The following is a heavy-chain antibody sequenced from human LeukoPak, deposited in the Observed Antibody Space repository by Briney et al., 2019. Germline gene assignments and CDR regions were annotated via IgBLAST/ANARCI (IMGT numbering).Heavy chain of an antibody. CDR2: IYPGDSDT. Sequence: GESLKISCKASGYSFRNQWIGWVRQMPGKGLEWMGIIYPGDSDTRYSPSFQGQVTISADKSISTAYLQWSSLKASDTAMYYCARVRSGSYWSLDYWGQGTLVTVSS. V-gene: IGHV5-51*01. D-gene: IGHD1-26*01. CDR3: ARVRSGSYWSLDY. J-gene: IGHJ4*02. CDR1: GYSFRNQW.